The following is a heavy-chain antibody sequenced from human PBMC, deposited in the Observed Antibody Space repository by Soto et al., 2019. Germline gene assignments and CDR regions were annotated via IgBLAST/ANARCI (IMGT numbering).Heavy chain of an antibody. J-gene: IGHJ5*02. CDR2: ISSSSSTI. V-gene: IGHV3-48*01. D-gene: IGHD3-9*01. CDR3: ARGDNFDWAPSRFDP. Sequence: EVQLVESGGGLVQPGGSLRLSCAASGFTFSSYSMNWVRQAPGKGLEWVSYISSSSSTIYYADSVKGRFTISRDNAKNSLYLQMNSLRAEDTAVYYCARGDNFDWAPSRFDPWGQGTLVTVSS. CDR1: GFTFSSYS.